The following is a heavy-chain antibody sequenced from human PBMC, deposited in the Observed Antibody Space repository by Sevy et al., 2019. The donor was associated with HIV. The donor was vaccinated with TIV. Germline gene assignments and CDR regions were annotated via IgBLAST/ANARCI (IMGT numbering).Heavy chain of an antibody. CDR1: GFTFSSYS. CDR2: ISSSSSYI. CDR3: ARGEYCSSTSCYGRGGNYYYYGMDV. Sequence: GGSLRLSCAASGFTFSSYSMNWVRQAPGKGLEWVSSISSSSSYIYYADSVKGRFTISRDNAKNSLYLQMNSLRAEDTAVYYCARGEYCSSTSCYGRGGNYYYYGMDVWGQGTTVTVSS. J-gene: IGHJ6*02. D-gene: IGHD2-2*01. V-gene: IGHV3-21*01.